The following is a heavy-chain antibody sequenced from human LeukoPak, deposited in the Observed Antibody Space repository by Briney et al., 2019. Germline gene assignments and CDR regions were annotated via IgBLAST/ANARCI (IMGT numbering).Heavy chain of an antibody. Sequence: ASVRVSCKASGGTFSNYAISWVRQAPGQGLEWMGWINAGNGNTKYSQEFQGRVTITRDTSASTAYMELSSLRSEDMAVYYCARGGGYDFWSGYYYFDYWGQGTLVTVSS. CDR1: GGTFSNYA. V-gene: IGHV1-3*03. J-gene: IGHJ4*02. D-gene: IGHD3-3*01. CDR3: ARGGGYDFWSGYYYFDY. CDR2: INAGNGNT.